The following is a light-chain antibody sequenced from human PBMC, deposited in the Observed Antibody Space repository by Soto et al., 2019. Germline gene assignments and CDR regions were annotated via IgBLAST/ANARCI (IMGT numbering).Light chain of an antibody. J-gene: IGLJ3*02. V-gene: IGLV1-44*01. CDR2: NDN. CDR1: SSNIGSNT. CDR3: AVWDDSLNGWV. Sequence: QSVLTQPPSASGTPGQRVTISCSGSSSNIGSNTVSWYLQLPGTAPKVLLYNDNQRPSGVPDRFSGSKSVTSASLAISGLQSEDEADYYCAVWDDSLNGWVFGGGTKLTVL.